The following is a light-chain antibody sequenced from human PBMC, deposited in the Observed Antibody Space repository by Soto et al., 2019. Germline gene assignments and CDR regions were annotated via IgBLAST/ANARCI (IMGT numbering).Light chain of an antibody. CDR3: QQHSTYPWT. Sequence: DIQMTQSPSTLSASVGDRVTITCRASQSISSWLAWYQQTPGKAPKVLIYKASGLESGVPSRFSGSGSGTEFTLTISSLQPDDFATYYCQQHSTYPWTFGQGTKVEIK. V-gene: IGKV1-5*03. J-gene: IGKJ1*01. CDR2: KAS. CDR1: QSISSW.